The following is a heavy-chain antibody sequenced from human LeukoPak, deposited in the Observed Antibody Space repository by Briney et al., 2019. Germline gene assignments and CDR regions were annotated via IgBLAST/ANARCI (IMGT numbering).Heavy chain of an antibody. J-gene: IGHJ4*02. D-gene: IGHD5-24*01. CDR3: ARDAEMATIGEYYFDY. CDR1: GFAFRSHW. Sequence: GGSLRLSCAASGFAFRSHWMSWVRQAPGKGLEWVSYISSIISTIYYADSVKGRFTISRDNAKNSLYLQLNSLRAEDTAVYYCARDAEMATIGEYYFDYWGQGTLVTVSS. V-gene: IGHV3-48*01. CDR2: ISSIISTI.